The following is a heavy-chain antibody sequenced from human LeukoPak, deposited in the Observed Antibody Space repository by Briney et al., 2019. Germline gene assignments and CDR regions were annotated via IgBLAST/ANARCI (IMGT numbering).Heavy chain of an antibody. CDR3: AKGASPERECTRPNHLAE. CDR1: GFTFSSYG. D-gene: IGHD3-10*01. Sequence: GRSLRLSCAASGFTFSSYGMHWVRQAPGKGLEWVAVISYDGSNKYYADSVKGRFTISRDNSKNTLYLQMNSLRAEDTAVYYCAKGASPERECTRPNHLAE. CDR2: ISYDGSNK. V-gene: IGHV3-30*18. J-gene: IGHJ1*01.